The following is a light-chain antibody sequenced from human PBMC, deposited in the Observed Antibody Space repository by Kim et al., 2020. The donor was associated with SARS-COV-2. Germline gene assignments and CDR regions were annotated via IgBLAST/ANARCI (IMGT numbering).Light chain of an antibody. CDR2: QDS. J-gene: IGLJ2*01. Sequence: SYELTQPPSVSVSPGQTASITCSGDKLGDKYACWYQQKPGQSPVLVIYQDSKRPSGIPERFSGSNSGNTATLTITGTQAMDEAVYYCHAWDSSTAVFGGG. CDR1: KLGDKY. CDR3: HAWDSSTAV. V-gene: IGLV3-1*01.